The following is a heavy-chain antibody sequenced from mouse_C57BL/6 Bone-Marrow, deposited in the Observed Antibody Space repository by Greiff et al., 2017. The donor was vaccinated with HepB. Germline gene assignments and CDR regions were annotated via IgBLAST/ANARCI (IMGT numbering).Heavy chain of an antibody. J-gene: IGHJ3*01. CDR2: INPSSGYT. V-gene: IGHV1-4*01. CDR3: ASYGSSPAWFAY. CDR1: GYTFTSYT. D-gene: IGHD1-1*01. Sequence: VKLQESGAELARPGASVKMSCKASGYTFTSYTMHWVKQRPGQGLEWIGYINPSSGYTKYNQKFKDKATLTADKSSSTAYIQLSSLTSEASAVYYCASYGSSPAWFAYWGQGTLVTVSA.